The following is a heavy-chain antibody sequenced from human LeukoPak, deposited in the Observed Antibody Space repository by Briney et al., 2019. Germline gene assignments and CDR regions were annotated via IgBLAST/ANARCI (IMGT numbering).Heavy chain of an antibody. CDR2: INGDGTIT. CDR3: ASETYYYGSGSYYKGQF. J-gene: IGHJ4*02. CDR1: GFTFSRYL. Sequence: GGSLRLSCTASGFTFSRYLMHWVRQAPGKGLVGVSRINGDGTITTHADSVKGRFTVSRDNAKNTLYLQMNSLRAEDTAVYYCASETYYYGSGSYYKGQFWGQGTLVAVSS. V-gene: IGHV3-74*01. D-gene: IGHD3-10*01.